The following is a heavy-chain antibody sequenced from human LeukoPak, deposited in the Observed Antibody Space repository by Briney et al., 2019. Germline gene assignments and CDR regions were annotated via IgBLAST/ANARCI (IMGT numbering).Heavy chain of an antibody. CDR2: IHSGGST. V-gene: IGHV3-66*02. Sequence: PGGSLRLSCVASGFPVNSTYMNWVRQAPGKGLEWVSVIHSGGSTYYADSVKGRVTISRDTAKNMLYLQMNSLRPEDTALYYCESDKKRTSHGHNYSGMGVWGQGTTVTVSS. CDR3: ESDKKRTSHGHNYSGMGV. D-gene: IGHD5-24*01. J-gene: IGHJ6*02. CDR1: GFPVNSTY.